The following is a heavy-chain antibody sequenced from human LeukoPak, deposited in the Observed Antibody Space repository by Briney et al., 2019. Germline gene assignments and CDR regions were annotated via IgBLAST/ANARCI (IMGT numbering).Heavy chain of an antibody. CDR3: AKSSHAFGAFDM. J-gene: IGHJ3*02. CDR1: GYTFTSYD. CDR2: MNPNSGNT. D-gene: IGHD3-16*01. V-gene: IGHV1-8*01. Sequence: ASVKVSCKASGYTFTSYDINWVRQATGQGLEWMGWMNPNSGNTGSAQKFQGRASMTRNTPISTAYMELSSLRAEDTAVYHCAKSSHAFGAFDMWGQGTMVTVSS.